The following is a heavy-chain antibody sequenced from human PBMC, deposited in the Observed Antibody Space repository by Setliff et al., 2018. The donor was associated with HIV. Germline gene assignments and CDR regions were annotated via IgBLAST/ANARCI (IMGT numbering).Heavy chain of an antibody. V-gene: IGHV1-3*01. CDR1: GYTFTSYA. CDR3: ARDLKVYAMWGDAFDT. D-gene: IGHD2-8*01. J-gene: IGHJ3*02. CDR2: ISANNGNT. Sequence: ASVKVSCKASGYTFTSYAMHWVRQAPGQRLEWMGWISANNGNTNYAQKFQGRVTMTTAKSTSTAYMELRSLRSDDTAVYYCARDLKVYAMWGDAFDTWGQGTMVTVS.